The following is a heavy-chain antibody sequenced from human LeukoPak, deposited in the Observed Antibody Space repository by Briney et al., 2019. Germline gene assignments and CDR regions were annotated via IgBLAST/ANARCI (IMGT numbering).Heavy chain of an antibody. J-gene: IGHJ5*02. CDR1: GFTFSSYS. D-gene: IGHD5-12*01. V-gene: IGHV3-21*01. CDR3: ARDGYSGYENWFDP. Sequence: GGSLRLSCAASGFTFSSYSMNWVRQAPGKGLEWVSSISSSSSYIYYADSVKGRFTISRDNAKNSLYLQMNSLRAEDTAVCYCARDGYSGYENWFDPWGQGTLVTVSS. CDR2: ISSSSSYI.